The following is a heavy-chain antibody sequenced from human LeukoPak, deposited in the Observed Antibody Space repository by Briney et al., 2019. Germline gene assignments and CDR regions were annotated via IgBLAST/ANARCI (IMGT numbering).Heavy chain of an antibody. CDR1: GYSFTNDD. D-gene: IGHD3/OR15-3a*01. J-gene: IGHJ3*02. CDR2: LHPNSGTA. Sequence: GASVNVSCKASGYSFTNDDINWVRQATGQGLEWMGWLHPNSGTAGYAQNFQGRVTITGDTSMSTAYMELSSLRSEDTAVYYCARVTSRFWTGYYDPFDIWGQGTMVTVSS. CDR3: ARVTSRFWTGYYDPFDI. V-gene: IGHV1-8*03.